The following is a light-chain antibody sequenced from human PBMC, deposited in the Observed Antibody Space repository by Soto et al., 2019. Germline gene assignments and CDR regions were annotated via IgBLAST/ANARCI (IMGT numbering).Light chain of an antibody. J-gene: IGKJ1*01. CDR2: GAS. Sequence: EMVVTQSPGTLSMSKGERATLSCRASQSVSNNYLAWYQQKPGQAPRLLIYGASTRATDVPDRFSGSGSGADFTLSISRLEPEDFAVYYCQRYGSSPPRTFGQGTKVDI. CDR1: QSVSNNY. V-gene: IGKV3-20*01. CDR3: QRYGSSPPRT.